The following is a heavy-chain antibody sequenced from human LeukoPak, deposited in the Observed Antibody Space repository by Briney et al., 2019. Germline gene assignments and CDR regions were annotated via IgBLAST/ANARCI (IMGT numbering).Heavy chain of an antibody. CDR3: AKDRDSSGPDY. D-gene: IGHD3-22*01. V-gene: IGHV3-30*18. CDR1: GFTFSSYG. CDR2: ISYDGSNK. Sequence: QTGGSLRLSCAASGFTFSSYGMHWVRQAPGKGLEWVAVISYDGSNKYYADSVKGRFTISRDNSKNTLYLRMNSLRAEDTAVYYCAKDRDSSGPDYWGQGTLVTVSS. J-gene: IGHJ4*02.